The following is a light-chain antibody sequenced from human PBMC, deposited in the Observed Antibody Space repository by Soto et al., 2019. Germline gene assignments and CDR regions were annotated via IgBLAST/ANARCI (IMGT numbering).Light chain of an antibody. CDR2: VGTGGIVG. V-gene: IGLV9-49*01. Sequence: QSVLTQPPSASASLGASVTLTCTLSSGYSNYKVDWYQQRPGKGPRFVMRVGTGGIVGSKGDGIPDRFSVLGSGLNRYLTIKNIQEEDESDYHCGADHGSGSNFVIVFGGVTKLTVL. CDR1: SGYSNYK. J-gene: IGLJ2*01. CDR3: GADHGSGSNFVIV.